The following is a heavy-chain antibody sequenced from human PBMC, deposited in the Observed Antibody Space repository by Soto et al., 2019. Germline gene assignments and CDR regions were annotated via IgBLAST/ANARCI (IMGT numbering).Heavy chain of an antibody. CDR3: ASVGRGSYYYYYMDV. CDR2: MNPNSGNT. CDR1: GYTFTSYD. J-gene: IGHJ6*03. Sequence: ASVKVSCKASGYTFTSYDINWVRQATGQGLEWMGWMNPNSGNTGYAQKFQGRVTMTRNTSISTAYMELSSLRSEDTAVYYCASVGRGSYYYYYMDVWGKGTTVTVSS. V-gene: IGHV1-8*01. D-gene: IGHD1-26*01.